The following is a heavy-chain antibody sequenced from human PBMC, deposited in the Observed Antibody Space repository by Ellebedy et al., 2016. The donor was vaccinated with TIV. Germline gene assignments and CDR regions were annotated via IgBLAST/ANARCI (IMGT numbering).Heavy chain of an antibody. Sequence: SETLSLXXTVSGGSISSYYWSWIRQPAGKGLEWIGRIYTSGSTNYNPSLKSRVTMSVDTSKNQFSLKLSSVTAADTAVYYCARGLPNEVIEAAASRAFDYWGQGTLVTVSS. V-gene: IGHV4-4*07. CDR1: GGSISSYY. D-gene: IGHD1-1*01. J-gene: IGHJ4*02. CDR2: IYTSGST. CDR3: ARGLPNEVIEAAASRAFDY.